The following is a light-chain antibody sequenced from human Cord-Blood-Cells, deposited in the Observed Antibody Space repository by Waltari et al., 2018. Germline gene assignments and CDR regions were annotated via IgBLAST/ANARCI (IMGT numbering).Light chain of an antibody. J-gene: IGKJ2*01. Sequence: DIVMTQSRDSLAVSLGERATINCKSSQSVLYSSNNKNYLAWYQQKPGQPPKLLIYWASTRASGVPDRFSGSGSGTEFTLTISSLQAEDVAVYYCQQYYSTLPYTFGQGTKLEIK. CDR3: QQYYSTLPYT. CDR2: WAS. V-gene: IGKV4-1*01. CDR1: QSVLYSSNNKNY.